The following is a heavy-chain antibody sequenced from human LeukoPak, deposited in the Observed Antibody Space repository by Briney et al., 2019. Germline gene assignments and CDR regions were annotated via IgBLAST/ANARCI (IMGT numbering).Heavy chain of an antibody. D-gene: IGHD4-23*01. V-gene: IGHV3-33*06. CDR3: AKDLGSVVTPPSLDY. CDR2: IWYDGSNK. Sequence: PGGSLRLSCAAPGFTFSSYGMHWVRQAPGKGLEWVAVIWYDGSNKYYADSVKGRFTISRDNSKNTLYLQMNSLRAEDTAVYYCAKDLGSVVTPPSLDYWGQGTLVTVSS. J-gene: IGHJ4*02. CDR1: GFTFSSYG.